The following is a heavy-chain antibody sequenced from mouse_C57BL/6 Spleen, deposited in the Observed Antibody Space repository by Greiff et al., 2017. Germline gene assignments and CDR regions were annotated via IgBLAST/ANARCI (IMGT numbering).Heavy chain of an antibody. V-gene: IGHV6-6*01. CDR3: TRDWDGVYAMDY. D-gene: IGHD4-1*01. J-gene: IGHJ4*01. CDR2: IRNKANNHAT. CDR1: GFTFSDAW. Sequence: EVHLVESGGGLVQPGGSMKLSCAASGFTFSDAWMDWVRQSPEKGLEWVAEIRNKANNHATYYAESVKGRFTISRDDSKSSVYLQMNSLRAEDTGIYYCTRDWDGVYAMDYWGQGTSVTVSS.